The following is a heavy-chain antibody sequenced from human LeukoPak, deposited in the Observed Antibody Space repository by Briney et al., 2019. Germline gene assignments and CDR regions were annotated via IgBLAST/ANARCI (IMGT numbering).Heavy chain of an antibody. V-gene: IGHV4-31*03. CDR2: VFYSGST. D-gene: IGHD3-3*01. CDR3: ARDGRFSTYMDV. Sequence: SETLSLTCTVSGDSIGSGDNYWSWVRQHPEKGLEWIGYVFYSGSTYYNPFLKSRATISVDTSKNQFSLKLSSVTAADTAVYYCARDGRFSTYMDVWGKGTTVTVSS. CDR1: GDSIGSGDNY. J-gene: IGHJ6*03.